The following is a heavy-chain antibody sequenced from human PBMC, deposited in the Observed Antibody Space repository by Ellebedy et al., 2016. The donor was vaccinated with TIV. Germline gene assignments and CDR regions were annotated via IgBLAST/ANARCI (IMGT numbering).Heavy chain of an antibody. J-gene: IGHJ4*02. V-gene: IGHV1-3*01. CDR2: INAGNGNT. Sequence: ASVKVSXXASGYTFTSYAMHWVRQAPGQRLEWMGWINAGNGNTKYSQKFQGRVTITRDTSASTAYMELSSLRSEDTAVYYCARGPPIWWLVGYFDYWGQGTLVTVSS. CDR1: GYTFTSYA. D-gene: IGHD6-19*01. CDR3: ARGPPIWWLVGYFDY.